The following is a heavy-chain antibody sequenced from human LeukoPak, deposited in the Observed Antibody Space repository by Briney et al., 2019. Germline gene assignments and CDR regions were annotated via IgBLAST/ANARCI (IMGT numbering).Heavy chain of an antibody. CDR2: ISYDGSNK. CDR1: GFTFSSYA. CDR3: ARDWTSGLLWAFDY. V-gene: IGHV3-30*04. D-gene: IGHD3-3*01. Sequence: GGSLRLSCAASGFTFSSYAMHWVRQAPGKGLEWVAVISYDGSNKYYADSLKGRFTISRDNSKNTLYLQMNSLRAEDTAVYYCARDWTSGLLWAFDYWGQGTLVTVSS. J-gene: IGHJ4*02.